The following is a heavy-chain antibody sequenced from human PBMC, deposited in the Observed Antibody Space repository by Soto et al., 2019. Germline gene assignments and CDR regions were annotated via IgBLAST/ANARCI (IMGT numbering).Heavy chain of an antibody. J-gene: IGHJ6*02. Sequence: ASVKVSCKASGYTFTSYGISWVRQAPGQGLEWMGWISAYNGNTNYAQKLQGRVTMTTDTSTSTAYMELRSLRSDDTAVYYCAREHGYSGYRWSYYYYYGMDVWGQGTTVTVSS. CDR2: ISAYNGNT. CDR1: GYTFTSYG. D-gene: IGHD5-12*01. CDR3: AREHGYSGYRWSYYYYYGMDV. V-gene: IGHV1-18*01.